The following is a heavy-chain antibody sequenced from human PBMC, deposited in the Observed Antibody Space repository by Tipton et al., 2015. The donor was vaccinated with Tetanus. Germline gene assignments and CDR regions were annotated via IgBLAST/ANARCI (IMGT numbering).Heavy chain of an antibody. V-gene: IGHV3-23*03. CDR3: ARVRGGVRGVLDY. D-gene: IGHD3-10*01. CDR2: FYSGGDIT. J-gene: IGHJ4*02. Sequence: SLRLSCAASGFTFSSYPMAWVRQAPGKGLEWVSVFYSGGDITYEADSVKGRFTISRDNSKNTLYLQMTSLRAEDTAVYYCARVRGGVRGVLDYWGQGTLVTVSS. CDR1: GFTFSSYP.